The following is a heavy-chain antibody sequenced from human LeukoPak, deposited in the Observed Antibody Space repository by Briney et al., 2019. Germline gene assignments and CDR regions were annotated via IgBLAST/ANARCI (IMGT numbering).Heavy chain of an antibody. CDR3: ARGSPTDDFDY. CDR1: GGTFSSYA. CDR2: INTNTGNP. V-gene: IGHV7-4-1*02. Sequence: ASVKVSCKASGGTFSSYAISWVRQAAGQGLEWMGWINTNTGNPTYAQGFTGRFVFSLDTSVSTAYLQISSLKAEDTAVYYCARGSPTDDFDYWGQGTLVTVSS. J-gene: IGHJ4*02. D-gene: IGHD4-17*01.